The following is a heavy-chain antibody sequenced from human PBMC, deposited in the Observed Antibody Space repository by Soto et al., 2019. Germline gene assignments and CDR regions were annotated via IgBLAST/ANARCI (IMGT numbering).Heavy chain of an antibody. CDR2: INPNSGGT. CDR3: ASAAVTGTAGLDF. J-gene: IGHJ4*02. V-gene: IGHV1-2*02. D-gene: IGHD6-19*01. Sequence: ASVKVSWNASGYTFSGFYMHWVRQAPGQGLEWMGWINPNSGGTKSAEEFQGRVTMTRDTSISTAYMELSRLTSDDTAVYYCASAAVTGTAGLDFWGQGTQVTVSS. CDR1: GYTFSGFY.